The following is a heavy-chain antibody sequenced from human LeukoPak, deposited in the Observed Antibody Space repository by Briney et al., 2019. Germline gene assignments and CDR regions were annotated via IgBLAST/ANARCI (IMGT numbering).Heavy chain of an antibody. J-gene: IGHJ5*02. CDR2: INHSGST. D-gene: IGHD6-13*01. V-gene: IGHV4-34*01. Sequence: PSETLSLTCGVSGGSFSGYYWNWIRQPPGKGLEWIGEINHSGSTNYNPSLKSRVTISVDTSKNQFSLTLSSVTAADTAVCYCARLESAAAGNRWFDPWGQGILVTVSS. CDR1: GGSFSGYY. CDR3: ARLESAAAGNRWFDP.